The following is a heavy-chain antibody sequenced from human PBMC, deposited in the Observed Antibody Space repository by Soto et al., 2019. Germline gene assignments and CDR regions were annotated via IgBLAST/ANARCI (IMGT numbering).Heavy chain of an antibody. CDR3: AKAFWEWGSVSAIAVAAAAS. D-gene: IGHD6-19*01. V-gene: IGHV3-30*18. J-gene: IGHJ5*02. Sequence: GGSLRLSCAASGFTFSSYGMHWVRQAPGKGLEWVAVISYDGGSENYADSVKGRFTISRDNSKNTLYLQMNSLRAEDTAVYYCAKAFWEWGSVSAIAVAAAASWGQGSLVTVSS. CDR2: ISYDGGSE. CDR1: GFTFSSYG.